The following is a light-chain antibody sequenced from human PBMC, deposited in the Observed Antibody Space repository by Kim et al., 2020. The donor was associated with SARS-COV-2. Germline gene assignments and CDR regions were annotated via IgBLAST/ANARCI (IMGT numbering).Light chain of an antibody. CDR1: QSVSSN. CDR2: GAS. J-gene: IGKJ2*01. Sequence: APLSVSPGERATLSCRASQSVSSNLAWYQQKPGQAPRLLIYGASTRATGIPARFSGSGSGTEFTLTISSLQSEDFAVYYCQQYGGTFGQGTKLEIK. V-gene: IGKV3-15*01. CDR3: QQYGGT.